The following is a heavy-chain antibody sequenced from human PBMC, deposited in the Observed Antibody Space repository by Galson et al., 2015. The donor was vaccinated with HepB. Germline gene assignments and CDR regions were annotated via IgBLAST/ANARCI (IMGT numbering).Heavy chain of an antibody. D-gene: IGHD3-3*01. V-gene: IGHV5-51*03. J-gene: IGHJ4*02. CDR1: GSSFTSYW. Sequence: QSGAEVKKPGESLKISCKGSGSSFTSYWIGWVRQMPGKGLEWMGIIYPGDSDTRYSPSFQGQVTISADKSISTAYLQWSSLKASDTAMYYCARLMTYYDFWSGGKRYYFDYWGQGTLVTVSS. CDR2: IYPGDSDT. CDR3: ARLMTYYDFWSGGKRYYFDY.